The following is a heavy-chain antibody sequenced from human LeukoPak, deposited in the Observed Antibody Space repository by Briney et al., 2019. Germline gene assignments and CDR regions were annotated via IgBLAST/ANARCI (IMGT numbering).Heavy chain of an antibody. CDR2: IQYDGSNK. CDR1: GFTFSTYG. J-gene: IGHJ3*02. D-gene: IGHD6-19*01. V-gene: IGHV3-30*02. Sequence: PGGSLRLSCAASGFTFSTYGMHWVRQAPGKGLEWLAFIQYDGSNKYYADSVKGRFTISEDNSKNTLYLQMNSLKPEDTAVYYCAKEFYTSGWPEGFDILGQGTMVTVSS. CDR3: AKEFYTSGWPEGFDI.